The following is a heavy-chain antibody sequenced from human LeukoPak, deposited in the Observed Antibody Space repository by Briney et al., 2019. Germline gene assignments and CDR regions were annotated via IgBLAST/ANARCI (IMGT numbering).Heavy chain of an antibody. CDR2: IYHSGST. V-gene: IGHV4-38-2*01. CDR3: ASRIAVAGADAFDN. J-gene: IGHJ3*02. Sequence: SETLSLTCAVSGYSISSGYYWGWIRQPPGKGLEWIGSIYHSGSTYYNPSLKSRVTISVDTSKNQFSLKLSSVTAADTAVYYCASRIAVAGADAFDNWGQGTMVTVSS. D-gene: IGHD6-19*01. CDR1: GYSISSGYY.